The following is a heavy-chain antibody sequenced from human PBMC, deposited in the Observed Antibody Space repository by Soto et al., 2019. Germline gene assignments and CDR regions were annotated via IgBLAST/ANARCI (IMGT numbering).Heavy chain of an antibody. CDR3: ARDYHYAFDF. J-gene: IGHJ4*02. Sequence: EVQLVESGGGLVQPGGPRSPSCEALGFPFMAYSMTGARRAPGKGLEWISYIRTSPTTINYADSVKGRFTISRDNAKNSLYLQMNSLRAEDTAIYYCARDYHYAFDFWGQGTLVTVSS. CDR1: GFPFMAYS. CDR2: IRTSPTTI. D-gene: IGHD2-2*01. V-gene: IGHV3-48*01.